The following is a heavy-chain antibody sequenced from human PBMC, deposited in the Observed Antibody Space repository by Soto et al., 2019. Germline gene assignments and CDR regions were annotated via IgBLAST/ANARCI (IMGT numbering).Heavy chain of an antibody. J-gene: IGHJ6*02. V-gene: IGHV3-33*01. Sequence: GGSLRLSGAVSGFSFNTFCIHWVRQGPCKGLEWVAVIWFDGINKYYADSVKGRFTISRDISKSTLNLQMNRLRAEDTGIYYCSTDPSYDATGTPWGYYYGMDVCGQGTTVTVSS. CDR3: STDPSYDATGTPWGYYYGMDV. D-gene: IGHD3-3*01. CDR2: IWFDGINK. CDR1: GFSFNTFC.